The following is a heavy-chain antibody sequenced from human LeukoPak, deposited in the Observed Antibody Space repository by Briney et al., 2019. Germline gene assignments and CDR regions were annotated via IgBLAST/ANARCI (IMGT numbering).Heavy chain of an antibody. Sequence: ASVQVSCKASGYTFTNYDINWVRQATGQEGEWRGWMNQNSGNTGYEKKFQGRGTINRNTSISTAYMELSSLVSEDTAVYYCARGKFGYYSSSSYYFDYWGQGILVTVSS. CDR1: GYTFTNYD. D-gene: IGHD6-6*01. V-gene: IGHV1-8*03. CDR3: ARGKFGYYSSSSYYFDY. CDR2: MNQNSGNT. J-gene: IGHJ4*02.